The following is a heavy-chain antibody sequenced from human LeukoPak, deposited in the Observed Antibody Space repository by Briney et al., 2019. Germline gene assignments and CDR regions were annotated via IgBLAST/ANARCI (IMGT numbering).Heavy chain of an antibody. Sequence: ASVKVSCKASGYTFTGYYMHWVRQAPGQGLEWMGWINPNSGGTNYAQKFQGGVTMTRDTSISTAYMELSRLRSDDTAVYYCARQSSGWFGELYPGDYWGQGTLVTVSS. CDR2: INPNSGGT. V-gene: IGHV1-2*02. J-gene: IGHJ4*02. CDR1: GYTFTGYY. CDR3: ARQSSGWFGELYPGDY. D-gene: IGHD3-10*01.